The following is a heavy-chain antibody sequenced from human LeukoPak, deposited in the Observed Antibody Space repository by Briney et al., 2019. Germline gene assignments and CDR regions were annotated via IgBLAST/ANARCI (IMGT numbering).Heavy chain of an antibody. J-gene: IGHJ4*02. CDR1: GYTFTSYG. CDR2: ISAYNGNT. Sequence: ASVKVSCKASGYTFTSYGINWVRQAPGQGLEWMGWISAYNGNTNYAQKLQGRVTMTTDTSTSTAYMELRSLRSEDTAVYYCATVKYATAVAGPFDYWGQGTLVTVSS. V-gene: IGHV1-18*01. D-gene: IGHD6-19*01. CDR3: ATVKYATAVAGPFDY.